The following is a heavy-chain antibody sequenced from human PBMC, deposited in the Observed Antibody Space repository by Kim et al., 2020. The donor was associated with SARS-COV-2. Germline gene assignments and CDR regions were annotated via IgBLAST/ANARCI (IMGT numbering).Heavy chain of an antibody. J-gene: IGHJ4*02. CDR1: GFTFSNYG. CDR2: ISYDGSNK. Sequence: GGSLRLSCAASGFTFSNYGMHWVRQAPGKGLEWVAVISYDGSNKYYADSAKGRFTISRYNSKNTLYLQMNSLRAEDTAVYYCAKGGEVRGGIDYWGQGTLVTVSS. CDR3: AKGGEVRGGIDY. D-gene: IGHD3-10*01. V-gene: IGHV3-30*18.